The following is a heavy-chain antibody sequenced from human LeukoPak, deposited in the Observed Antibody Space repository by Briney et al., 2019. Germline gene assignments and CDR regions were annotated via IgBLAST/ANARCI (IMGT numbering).Heavy chain of an antibody. CDR1: GGSISSGDFP. Sequence: SEALSLTCAVSGGSISSGDFPWSWIRQPPGKGLEWIGYIFHTGHTSYNPSLKSRVTISVDMSKNQLSLRLTSVTAADTAVYYCARGFYGAGSHFDYWGQGTLVTVSS. D-gene: IGHD3-10*01. CDR2: IFHTGHT. V-gene: IGHV4-30-2*01. J-gene: IGHJ4*02. CDR3: ARGFYGAGSHFDY.